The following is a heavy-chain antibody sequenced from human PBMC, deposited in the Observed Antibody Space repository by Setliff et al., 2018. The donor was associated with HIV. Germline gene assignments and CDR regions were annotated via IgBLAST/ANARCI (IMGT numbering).Heavy chain of an antibody. CDR1: GYPFSGYG. J-gene: IGHJ6*02. Sequence: GASVKVSCKASGYPFSGYGISWVRQAPGQGLGWMGWISAYSGDTNYAQKFQGRLTMTTDTSTSTAYMELRSLRSDDTAVYYCAREIGDYYDSSGYYPPTDYYYGMDVWGQGTTVTVSS. V-gene: IGHV1-18*01. CDR3: AREIGDYYDSSGYYPPTDYYYGMDV. D-gene: IGHD3-22*01. CDR2: ISAYSGDT.